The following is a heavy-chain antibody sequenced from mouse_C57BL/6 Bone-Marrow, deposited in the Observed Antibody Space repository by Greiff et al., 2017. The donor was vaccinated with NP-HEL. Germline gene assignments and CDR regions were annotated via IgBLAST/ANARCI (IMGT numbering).Heavy chain of an antibody. J-gene: IGHJ3*01. CDR1: GYTFTSYW. CDR3: ARSREGDCGFAD. Sequence: QVQLQQPGAELVKPGASVKMSCKASGYTFTSYWITWVKQRPGQGLEWIGDIYPGSGSTNYNEKFKSKATLTVDTSSSTAYMQLSSLTSEDSAVYYGARSREGDCGFADWGQGTLVTGSA. V-gene: IGHV1-55*01. D-gene: IGHD3-3*01. CDR2: IYPGSGST.